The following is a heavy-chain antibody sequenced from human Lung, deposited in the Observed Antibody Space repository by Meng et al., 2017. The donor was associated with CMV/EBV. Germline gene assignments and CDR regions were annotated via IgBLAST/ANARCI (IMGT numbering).Heavy chain of an antibody. Sequence: KASGHTFNSYYIHWVRQAPGQGLEWMGMIIPSAGTTRDAQKFQGRVTLTSDTSTSTVYMDLTSLRSEDTAVYYCAREGSSHADASFDKWGQGTLVTVSS. J-gene: IGHJ4*02. CDR3: AREGSSHADASFDK. D-gene: IGHD1-26*01. V-gene: IGHV1-46*02. CDR1: GHTFNSYY. CDR2: IIPSAGTT.